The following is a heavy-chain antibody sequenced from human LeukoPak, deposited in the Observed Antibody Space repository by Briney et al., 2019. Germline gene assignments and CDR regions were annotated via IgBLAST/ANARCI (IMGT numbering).Heavy chain of an antibody. D-gene: IGHD5-18*01. V-gene: IGHV4-39*01. CDR1: GGSISSSSYY. J-gene: IGHJ5*02. Sequence: PSETLSLTCTVSGGSISSSSYYWGWIRQPPGKGLEWIGSIYYSGSTYYNPSLKSRVTISVDTSKNQFSLKLSSVTAADTAVYYCARLSYGVKWFDPWGQGTLVTVSS. CDR3: ARLSYGVKWFDP. CDR2: IYYSGST.